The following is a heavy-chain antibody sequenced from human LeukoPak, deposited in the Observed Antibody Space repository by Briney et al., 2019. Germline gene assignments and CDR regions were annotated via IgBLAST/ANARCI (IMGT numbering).Heavy chain of an antibody. CDR3: ARDRDYYDSSGDVNVDY. J-gene: IGHJ4*02. D-gene: IGHD3-22*01. Sequence: PGGSLRLSCAASGFTFSSYAMHWVRQAPGKGLEWVAVISYDGSNKYYADSVKGRFTISRDNFKNTLYLQMNSLRAEDTAVYYCARDRDYYDSSGDVNVDYWGQGTLVTVSS. CDR1: GFTFSSYA. CDR2: ISYDGSNK. V-gene: IGHV3-30*04.